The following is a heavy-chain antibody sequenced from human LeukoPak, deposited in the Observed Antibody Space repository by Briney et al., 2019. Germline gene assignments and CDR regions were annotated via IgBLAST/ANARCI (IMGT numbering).Heavy chain of an antibody. D-gene: IGHD2-21*02. CDR2: ISSSSSYI. CDR3: ASEYCGGDCYPIGTAFDI. Sequence: GGSLRLSCAASGFTFSSYSMNWVRQAPGKGLGWVSSISSSSSYIYYADSVKGRFTISRDNAKNSLYLQMNSLRAEDTAVYYCASEYCGGDCYPIGTAFDIWGQGTMVTVSS. CDR1: GFTFSSYS. V-gene: IGHV3-21*01. J-gene: IGHJ3*02.